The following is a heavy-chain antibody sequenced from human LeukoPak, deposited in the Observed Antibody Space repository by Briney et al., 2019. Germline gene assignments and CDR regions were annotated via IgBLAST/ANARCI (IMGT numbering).Heavy chain of an antibody. D-gene: IGHD3-22*01. CDR3: ARPDYYDTSGYYPPPHAFDI. CDR2: IYPGDSDT. CDR1: GYSFTNYW. J-gene: IGHJ3*02. V-gene: IGHV5-51*01. Sequence: GESLQISCKGSGYSFTNYWIAWVRPMPGKGLEWMGIIYPGDSDTRYSPSFQGQVTISADKSISTAYLQWDSLKASDTAMYYCARPDYYDTSGYYPPPHAFDIWGQGTMVTVSS.